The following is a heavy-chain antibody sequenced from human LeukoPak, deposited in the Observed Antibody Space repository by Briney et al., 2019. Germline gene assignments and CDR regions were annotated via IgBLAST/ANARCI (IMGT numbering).Heavy chain of an antibody. CDR1: GGSFSGYY. D-gene: IGHD3-9*01. CDR2: IYYSGST. V-gene: IGHV4-59*01. J-gene: IGHJ4*02. Sequence: PSETLSLTCAVYGGSFSGYYWSWIRQPPGKGLEWIGYIYYSGSTNYNPSLKSRVTISVDTSKNQFSLKLSSVTAADTAVYYCARERILRYFDSWGQGTLVTVSS. CDR3: ARERILRYFDS.